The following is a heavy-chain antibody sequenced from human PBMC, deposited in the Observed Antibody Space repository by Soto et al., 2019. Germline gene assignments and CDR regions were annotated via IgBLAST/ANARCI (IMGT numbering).Heavy chain of an antibody. D-gene: IGHD3-10*01. CDR3: ATPHYYGSGSYGVWFDP. Sequence: QLQLQESGPGLVKPSETLSLTCTVSGGSISSSSYYWGWIRQPPGKGLEWIGSIYYSGSTYYNPSLKSRVTISVDTSKNQFSLMLSSVTAADTAVYYCATPHYYGSGSYGVWFDPWGQGTLVTVSS. V-gene: IGHV4-39*01. CDR1: GGSISSSSYY. J-gene: IGHJ5*02. CDR2: IYYSGST.